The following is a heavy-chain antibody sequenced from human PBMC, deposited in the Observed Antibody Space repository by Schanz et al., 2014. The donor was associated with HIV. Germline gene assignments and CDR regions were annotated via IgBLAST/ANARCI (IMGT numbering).Heavy chain of an antibody. Sequence: QVQLVQSGAEAKKPGASVTVSCKASGYTFTNYGINWVRQAPGQGLEWLGWMNPGSGNTGYAWKFQGRVTMTRDTSIRTAYMELSSLRSDDTAVYYCARGGYYRGVGDYYVTTFDYWGRGTKVTVSS. CDR3: ARGGYYRGVGDYYVTTFDY. V-gene: IGHV1-8*02. J-gene: IGHJ3*01. D-gene: IGHD2-21*01. CDR2: MNPGSGNT. CDR1: GYTFTNYG.